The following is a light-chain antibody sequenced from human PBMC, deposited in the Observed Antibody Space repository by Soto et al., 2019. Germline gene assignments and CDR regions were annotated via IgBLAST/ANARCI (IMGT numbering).Light chain of an antibody. CDR1: QSISRY. J-gene: IGKJ1*01. V-gene: IGKV1-5*01. Sequence: DIQMTQSPSTLSASVGDKVTITCRASQSISRYLAWYQQKPGKPPKVLIFDASTLESGVPSRFSGSGSGTEFTLTISSLQPDDFATYYCQQYNTYLTWTFGQGTKVDI. CDR2: DAS. CDR3: QQYNTYLTWT.